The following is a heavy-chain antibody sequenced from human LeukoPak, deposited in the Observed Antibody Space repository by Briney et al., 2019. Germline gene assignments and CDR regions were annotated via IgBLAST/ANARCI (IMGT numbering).Heavy chain of an antibody. J-gene: IGHJ5*02. CDR1: GFTFSSYW. CDR2: IKQDGSEK. D-gene: IGHD3-3*01. CDR3: ERDHPPSYYDFWSGALGAFDP. Sequence: QPGGSLRLSCAASGFTFSSYWMSWVRQAPGKGLEWVANIKQDGSEKYYVDSVKGRFTISRDNAKNSLYLQMNSLRAEDTAVYYCERDHPPSYYDFWSGALGAFDPWGQGTLVTVSS. V-gene: IGHV3-7*05.